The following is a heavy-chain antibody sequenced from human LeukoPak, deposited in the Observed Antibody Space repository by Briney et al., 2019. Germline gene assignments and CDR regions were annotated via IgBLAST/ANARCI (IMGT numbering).Heavy chain of an antibody. CDR2: ISSSSSTI. CDR3: AKDHGAHYYYYGMDV. CDR1: GFTFSSYS. J-gene: IGHJ6*02. Sequence: GGSLRLSCAASGFTFSSYSMNWVRQAPGKGLEWVSYISSSSSTIYYADSVKGRFTISRDNSKNTLYLQMNSLRAEDTAVYYCAKDHGAHYYYYGMDVWGQGTTVTVSS. D-gene: IGHD4-17*01. V-gene: IGHV3-48*01.